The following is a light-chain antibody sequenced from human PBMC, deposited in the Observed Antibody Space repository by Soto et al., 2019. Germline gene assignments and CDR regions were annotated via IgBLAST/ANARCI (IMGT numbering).Light chain of an antibody. CDR3: CSFAGSRSFWV. J-gene: IGLJ3*02. CDR1: SSNIGGYNV. Sequence: QSALTQPASVSGSPGQSITISCTGTSSNIGGYNVVSWYQQHPGKAPKLIIYEVSQRPSGVSNRFSGSKSGNTASLTISGLLPEDEADYHCCSFAGSRSFWVFGGGTQLTVL. V-gene: IGLV2-23*02. CDR2: EVS.